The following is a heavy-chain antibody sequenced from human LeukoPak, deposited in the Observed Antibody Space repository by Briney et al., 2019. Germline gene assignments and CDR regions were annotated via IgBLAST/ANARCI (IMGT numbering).Heavy chain of an antibody. CDR2: IYYSGST. J-gene: IGHJ3*02. Sequence: SETLSLTCTVSGDSFSSRYWSWIRQPPGKGLEWIGYIYYSGSTNYNPSLKSRVTISVDTSKNQFSLKLTSVTAADTAVYYCARDLAYSSGWYRCAFDIWGQGTMVTVSS. D-gene: IGHD6-19*01. CDR1: GDSFSSRY. V-gene: IGHV4-59*11. CDR3: ARDLAYSSGWYRCAFDI.